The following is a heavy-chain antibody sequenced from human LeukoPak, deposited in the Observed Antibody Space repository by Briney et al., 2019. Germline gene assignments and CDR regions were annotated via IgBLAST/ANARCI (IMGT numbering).Heavy chain of an antibody. V-gene: IGHV1-2*02. CDR1: GYTFTGYY. J-gene: IGHJ5*02. CDR2: INPNTGDT. Sequence: ASVRVSCKASGYTFTGYYMHWVRQAPGQGLEWMGWINPNTGDTNYAQKFQGRVTMTRDSSISTAYMDLTRLKSDDTAVYYCARVYLGDTGDFYPYNWFDPWGQGTLVTVSS. CDR3: ARVYLGDTGDFYPYNWFDP. D-gene: IGHD2-21*01.